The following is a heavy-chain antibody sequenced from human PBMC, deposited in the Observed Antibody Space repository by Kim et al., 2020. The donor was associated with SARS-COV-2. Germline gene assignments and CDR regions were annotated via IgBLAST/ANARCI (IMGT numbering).Heavy chain of an antibody. J-gene: IGHJ6*02. CDR3: AREPITGYGLDV. V-gene: IGHV3-33*01. CDR1: GFIFSSYA. CDR2: IWYDGSNK. Sequence: GGSLRLSCAASGFIFSSYAMIWVRQAPGKGLEWVTTIWYDGSNKYYKDSLKGRFTISRDNSKNTQYLQINSLRAEDTAVYYCAREPITGYGLDVWGQGTTVTVFS. D-gene: IGHD3-3*01.